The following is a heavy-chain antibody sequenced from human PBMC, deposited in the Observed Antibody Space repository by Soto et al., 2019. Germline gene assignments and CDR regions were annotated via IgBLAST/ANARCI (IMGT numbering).Heavy chain of an antibody. CDR1: GGSISSYY. J-gene: IGHJ4*02. CDR3: ARDNAMYCGGDCYSRTFDY. CDR2: IYYSGST. D-gene: IGHD2-21*02. V-gene: IGHV4-59*01. Sequence: SETLSLTCTVSGGSISSYYWSWIRQPPGKGLEWIGYIYYSGSTNYNPSLKSRVTISVDTSKNQFSLKLSSVTAADTAVYYCARDNAMYCGGDCYSRTFDYWGQGTLVTVSS.